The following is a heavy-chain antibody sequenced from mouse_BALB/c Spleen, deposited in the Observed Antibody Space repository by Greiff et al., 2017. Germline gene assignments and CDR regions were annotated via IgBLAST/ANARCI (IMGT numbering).Heavy chain of an antibody. J-gene: IGHJ4*01. CDR2: ISSGGGST. CDR1: GFAFSSYD. CDR3: ARQALRYERNAMDY. D-gene: IGHD2-14*01. Sequence: EVKLVESGGGLVKPGGSLKLSCAASGFAFSSYDMSWVRQTPEKRLEWVAYISSGGGSTYYPDTVKGRFTISRDNAKNTLYLQMSSLKSEDTAMYYCARQALRYERNAMDYWGQGTSVTVSS. V-gene: IGHV5-12-1*01.